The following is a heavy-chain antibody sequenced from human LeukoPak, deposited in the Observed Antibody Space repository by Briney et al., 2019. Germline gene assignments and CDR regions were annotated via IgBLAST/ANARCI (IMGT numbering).Heavy chain of an antibody. CDR3: ARGEGYYSYKFYDY. CDR2: IIPIFGTA. J-gene: IGHJ4*02. Sequence: SVKVSCKASGGTFSSYAISWVRQAPGQGLEWMGGIIPIFGTANYAQKLQGRVTMTTDTSTSTAYMELRSLRSDDTAVYYCARGEGYYSYKFYDYWGQGTLVTVSS. V-gene: IGHV1-69*05. CDR1: GGTFSSYA. D-gene: IGHD3-22*01.